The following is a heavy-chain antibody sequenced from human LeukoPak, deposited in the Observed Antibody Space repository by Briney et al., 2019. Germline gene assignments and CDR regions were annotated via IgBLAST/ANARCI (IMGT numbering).Heavy chain of an antibody. Sequence: GGSLRLSCAASGFTFSSYAMHWVGQALGKGLEWVAIISYDGSNKYYADSVKGRFTISRDNSKNTLYLQMNSLRAEDTAVYYCARDQSQQWLVRFYFQHWGQGNLVTVSS. D-gene: IGHD6-19*01. J-gene: IGHJ1*01. CDR3: ARDQSQQWLVRFYFQH. CDR2: ISYDGSNK. CDR1: GFTFSSYA. V-gene: IGHV3-30*04.